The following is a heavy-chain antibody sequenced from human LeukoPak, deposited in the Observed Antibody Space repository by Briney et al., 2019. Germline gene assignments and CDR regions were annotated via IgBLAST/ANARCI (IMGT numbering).Heavy chain of an antibody. CDR3: TTEIGSSGSYFVGGTPDY. Sequence: GGSLRLSCAASGFTFSNAWMSWVRQAPGKGLEWVGRIKSKTDGGTTDYAAPVKGRLTISRDDSKNTLYLQMNSLKTEDTAVYYCTTEIGSSGSYFVGGTPDYWGQGTLVTVSS. D-gene: IGHD3-10*01. V-gene: IGHV3-15*01. CDR1: GFTFSNAW. J-gene: IGHJ4*02. CDR2: IKSKTDGGTT.